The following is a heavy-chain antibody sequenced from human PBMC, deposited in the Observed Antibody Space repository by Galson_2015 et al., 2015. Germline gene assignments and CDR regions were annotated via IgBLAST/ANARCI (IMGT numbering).Heavy chain of an antibody. Sequence: SLRLSCAASGLTFSDYYMSWIRQAPGKGLEWVSYISSSGSTIYYADSVKGRFTISRDNAKNSLYLQMNSLRAEDTAVYYCARDRLELYAFDIWGQGTMDTVSS. V-gene: IGHV3-11*01. CDR2: ISSSGSTI. CDR3: ARDRLELYAFDI. D-gene: IGHD1-7*01. J-gene: IGHJ3*02. CDR1: GLTFSDYY.